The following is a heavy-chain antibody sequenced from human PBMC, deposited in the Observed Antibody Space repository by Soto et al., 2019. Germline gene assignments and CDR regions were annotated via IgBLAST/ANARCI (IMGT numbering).Heavy chain of an antibody. J-gene: IGHJ4*02. CDR3: VREDSGDYFSYFDY. CDR1: GFTFNHFA. Sequence: QVQLVESGGGVVQPGRSLRLSCAASGFTFNHFAMHWVRQAPGKGLDWVAVISYDGKRTSYADSVKGRFTISRDNSQKTVDLQMDSLRAQDTATYYCVREDSGDYFSYFDYWGLGSLVIVSS. V-gene: IGHV3-30*04. CDR2: ISYDGKRT. D-gene: IGHD1-26*01.